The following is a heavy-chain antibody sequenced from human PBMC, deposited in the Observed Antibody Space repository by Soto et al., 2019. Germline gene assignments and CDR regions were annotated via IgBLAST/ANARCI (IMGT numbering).Heavy chain of an antibody. D-gene: IGHD3-3*01. Sequence: GGSLRLSCAASVFTFSSYEMNWVRQAPGKGLEWVSYISSSGSTIYYADSVKGRFTISRDNAKNSLYLQMNSLRAEDTAVYYCAREPSITIFGVVNTPIDYWGQGTLVTVSS. V-gene: IGHV3-48*03. J-gene: IGHJ4*02. CDR3: AREPSITIFGVVNTPIDY. CDR2: ISSSGSTI. CDR1: VFTFSSYE.